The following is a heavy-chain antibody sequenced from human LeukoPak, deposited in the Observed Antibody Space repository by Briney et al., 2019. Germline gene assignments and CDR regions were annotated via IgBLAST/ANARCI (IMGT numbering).Heavy chain of an antibody. CDR2: ISAYNGNT. V-gene: IGHV1-18*01. D-gene: IGHD2-15*01. CDR3: AREGVYCSGGSCYSDY. CDR1: GYTFTSYD. Sequence: EASVKVSCKASGYTFTSYDINWVRQATGQGLEWMGWISAYNGNTNYAQKLQGRVTMTTDTSTSTAYMELRSLRSDDTAVYYCAREGVYCSGGSCYSDYWGQGTLVTVSS. J-gene: IGHJ4*02.